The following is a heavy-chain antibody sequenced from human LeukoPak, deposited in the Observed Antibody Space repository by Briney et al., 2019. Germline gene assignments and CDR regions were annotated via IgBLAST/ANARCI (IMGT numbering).Heavy chain of an antibody. CDR3: ARAEDTSVRGVPYIFDY. J-gene: IGHJ4*02. D-gene: IGHD3-10*01. CDR2: IYYSGST. V-gene: IGHV4-59*01. Sequence: PSETLSLTCTVSGGSIGSYYWSWIRQPPGKGLEWIGNIYYSGSTNYNPSLKSRVTISVDTPKNQFSLKLSSVTAADTAVYYCARAEDTSVRGVPYIFDYWGQGTLVTVSS. CDR1: GGSIGSYY.